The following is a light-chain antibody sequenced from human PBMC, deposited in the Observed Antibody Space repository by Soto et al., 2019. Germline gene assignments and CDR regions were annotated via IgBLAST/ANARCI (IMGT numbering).Light chain of an antibody. Sequence: DIVMTQSPLSLPVTPGEPASISCRSSQSLLHSNGYKYLDWYLQKPGQSPQLLIYLGSNRASGVTDRFSGSGSCTDFTLKISRVEAEDVGVYYCMTDLQLYTFGQGTK. V-gene: IGKV2-28*01. CDR1: QSLLHSNGYKY. CDR2: LGS. CDR3: MTDLQLYT. J-gene: IGKJ2*01.